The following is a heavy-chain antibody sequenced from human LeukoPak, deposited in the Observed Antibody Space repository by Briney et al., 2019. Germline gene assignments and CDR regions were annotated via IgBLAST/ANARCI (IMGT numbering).Heavy chain of an antibody. V-gene: IGHV3-9*01. CDR1: GFTFDDYA. Sequence: GGSLRLSCAASGFTFDDYAMHWVRQAPGKGLEWVSGISWNSGSIGYADSVKGRFTISRDNAKNFLYLQMNSLRAEDTALYYCAREPHGFLDYGDSHAPVDYFDYWGQGTLVTVSS. CDR2: ISWNSGSI. D-gene: IGHD4-17*01. CDR3: AREPHGFLDYGDSHAPVDYFDY. J-gene: IGHJ4*02.